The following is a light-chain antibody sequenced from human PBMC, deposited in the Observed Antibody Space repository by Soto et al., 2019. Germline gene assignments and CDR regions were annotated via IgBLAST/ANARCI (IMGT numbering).Light chain of an antibody. V-gene: IGKV3-15*01. Sequence: EIVMTQSPATLSVSPGERATLSCRASQSVSSNLAWYQQKPGQAPRLLIYGASTRATGIPARFSGSGSGTEFTLTISSLQSEDFAAYYCQQNNNWPPVTFGGGTKVEIK. CDR2: GAS. CDR1: QSVSSN. CDR3: QQNNNWPPVT. J-gene: IGKJ4*01.